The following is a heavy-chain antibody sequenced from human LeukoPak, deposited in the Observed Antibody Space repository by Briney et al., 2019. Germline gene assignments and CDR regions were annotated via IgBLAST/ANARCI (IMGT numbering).Heavy chain of an antibody. Sequence: PGASLRLSCAASGFTFSSYAMSWVRQAPGKGLEWVSGTSGSGGSTFYADSVKGRFTISRDNSKNTLFLQMNSLRAEDTAVYYCAKRVATSSISYYFDYWGQGTLVTVSS. J-gene: IGHJ4*02. V-gene: IGHV3-23*01. CDR1: GFTFSSYA. CDR3: AKRVATSSISYYFDY. D-gene: IGHD5-12*01. CDR2: TSGSGGST.